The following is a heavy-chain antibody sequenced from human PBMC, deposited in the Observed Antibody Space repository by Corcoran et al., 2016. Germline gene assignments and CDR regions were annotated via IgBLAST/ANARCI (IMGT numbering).Heavy chain of an antibody. CDR1: GYTFTDYA. CDR2: INAGNGNT. Sequence: QVQLVQSGAEVKEPGASVKVSCKASGYTFTDYAIQWVRQAPGQRLEWMGWINAGNGNTRYSQNFQGRVTITRDASATTAYMELSSLRSEDTAVCYCAKSIWFRGPSSYYFVYWGQGTLVTVSA. J-gene: IGHJ4*02. V-gene: IGHV1-3*01. CDR3: AKSIWFRGPSSYYFVY. D-gene: IGHD3-10*01.